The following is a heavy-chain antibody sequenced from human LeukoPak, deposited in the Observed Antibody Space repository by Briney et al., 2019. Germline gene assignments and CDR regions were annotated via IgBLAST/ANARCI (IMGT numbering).Heavy chain of an antibody. D-gene: IGHD3-3*01. Sequence: PGGSLRLSCAASGFTFSSYWMSWVRQAPGKGLEWVANIKQDGSEKYYVDSVKGRFTISRDNAKNSLYLQMNSLRAEDTALYYCARDSITIFGVVTDYYYYYMDVWGKGTTVTVSS. CDR3: ARDSITIFGVVTDYYYYYMDV. CDR2: IKQDGSEK. V-gene: IGHV3-7*03. CDR1: GFTFSSYW. J-gene: IGHJ6*03.